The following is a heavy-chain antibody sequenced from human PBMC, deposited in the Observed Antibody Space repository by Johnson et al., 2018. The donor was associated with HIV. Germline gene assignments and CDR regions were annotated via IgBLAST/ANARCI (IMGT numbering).Heavy chain of an antibody. CDR2: ISGSGGST. J-gene: IGHJ3*02. D-gene: IGHD1-26*01. Sequence: MLLVESGGGLVQPGGSLRLSCAASGFTFSSYAMSWVRQAPGKGLEWVSAISGSGGSTYYADSVKGRFPISRDNSKNTLYLQMNSLRAEDTAVYYCAKDRTSGSYSDDAFDIWGQGTMVTVSS. V-gene: IGHV3-23*04. CDR1: GFTFSSYA. CDR3: AKDRTSGSYSDDAFDI.